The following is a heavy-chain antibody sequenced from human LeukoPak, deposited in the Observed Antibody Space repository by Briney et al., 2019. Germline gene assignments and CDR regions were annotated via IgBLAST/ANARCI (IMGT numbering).Heavy chain of an antibody. D-gene: IGHD2-21*01. Sequence: SETLSLTCAVYGGSFSGYYWSWIRQPPGKGLEWIGYIYYSGSTNYNPSLKSRVTISVDTSKNQFSLKLSSVTAADTAVYYCARRFLYYFDYWGQGALVIVSS. V-gene: IGHV4-59*01. J-gene: IGHJ4*02. CDR3: ARRFLYYFDY. CDR2: IYYSGST. CDR1: GGSFSGYY.